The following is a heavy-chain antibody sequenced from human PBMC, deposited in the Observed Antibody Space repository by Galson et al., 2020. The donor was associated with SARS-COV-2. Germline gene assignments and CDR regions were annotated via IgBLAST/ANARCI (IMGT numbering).Heavy chain of an antibody. J-gene: IGHJ4*02. CDR2: IKEDGREK. D-gene: IGHD2-8*02. Sequence: GESLKISCAPSGYLFSNFWMSWVRQAPGKGLEWVANIKEDGREKYYVDSVKGRFTISRDNAKSSLYLQMNSLRVEDTAVYYCARGRVLAAPSPFDCWGQGALVTVSS. CDR3: ARGRVLAAPSPFDC. V-gene: IGHV3-7*05. CDR1: GYLFSNFW.